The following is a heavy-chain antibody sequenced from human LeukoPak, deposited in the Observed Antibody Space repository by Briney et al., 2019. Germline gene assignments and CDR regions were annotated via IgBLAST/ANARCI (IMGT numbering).Heavy chain of an antibody. CDR1: GFAFEHYS. CDR3: ARVLGGLDV. D-gene: IGHD7-27*01. CDR2: ISSSSSYI. V-gene: IGHV3-21*06. J-gene: IGHJ6*02. Sequence: GGSLRLSCEASGFAFEHYSMHWVRQAPGKGLEWVSSISSSSSYIYYADSVKGRFTISRDNAKNSLYLQMHSLRVEDTAVYYCARVLGGLDVWGQGTTVTVSS.